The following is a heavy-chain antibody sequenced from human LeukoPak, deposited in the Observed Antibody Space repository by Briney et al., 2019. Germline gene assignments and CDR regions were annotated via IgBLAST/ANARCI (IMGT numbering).Heavy chain of an antibody. CDR3: AQLGITMIGGV. D-gene: IGHD3-10*02. Sequence: PWGSLRLSCAASGFTFSTYNFSWVRQAPGKGLEWVSYISISDSTIYFADSVKGRFTISRDNAKNSLYLQMNSLRAEDTAVYYCAQLGITMIGGVWGKGTTVTISS. J-gene: IGHJ6*04. CDR1: GFTFSTYN. CDR2: ISISDSTI. V-gene: IGHV3-48*03.